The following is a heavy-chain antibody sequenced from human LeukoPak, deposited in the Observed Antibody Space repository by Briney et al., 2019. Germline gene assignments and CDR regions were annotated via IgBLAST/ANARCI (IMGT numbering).Heavy chain of an antibody. Sequence: GGSLRLSCAASGFSFISYAMTWVRQAPGKGLERVSAISGSGGSTYYADSVKGRFPISRDNSKNTLYLQMNSLRAEDTAVYYCAKDRATYYYDSSGLYYFDYWGQGTLVTVSS. CDR1: GFSFISYA. D-gene: IGHD3-22*01. J-gene: IGHJ4*02. CDR3: AKDRATYYYDSSGLYYFDY. CDR2: ISGSGGST. V-gene: IGHV3-23*01.